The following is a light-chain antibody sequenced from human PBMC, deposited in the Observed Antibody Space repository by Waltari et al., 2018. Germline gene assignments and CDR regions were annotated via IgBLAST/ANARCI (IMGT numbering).Light chain of an antibody. Sequence: QAALTQPPSVSGSPGQSVTISCTGTSSDIGGYNYVSWYQQYPGKAPKLMVYDVNKRPSGVSDRFSGSKSGNTASLTISGLQAEDEADYYCSPYAGSNTLLFGGGTRLTVL. CDR2: DVN. V-gene: IGLV2-11*01. CDR3: SPYAGSNTLL. J-gene: IGLJ2*01. CDR1: SSDIGGYNY.